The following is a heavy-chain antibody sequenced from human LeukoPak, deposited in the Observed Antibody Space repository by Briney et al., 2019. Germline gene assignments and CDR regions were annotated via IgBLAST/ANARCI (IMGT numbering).Heavy chain of an antibody. J-gene: IGHJ4*02. Sequence: ASVKVSCKASGGTFSSYAISWVRQAPGQGLEWMGGIIPIFGTANCAQKFQGRVTITADKSTSTAYMELSSLRSEDTAVYYCARGEDSSSSYNYWGQGTLVTVSS. CDR3: ARGEDSSSSYNY. CDR1: GGTFSSYA. CDR2: IIPIFGTA. D-gene: IGHD6-6*01. V-gene: IGHV1-69*06.